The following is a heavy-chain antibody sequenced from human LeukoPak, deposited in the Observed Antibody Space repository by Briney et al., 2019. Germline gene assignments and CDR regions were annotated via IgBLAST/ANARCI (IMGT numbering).Heavy chain of an antibody. V-gene: IGHV3-21*01. Sequence: GGSLRLSCAASGFTFSSYSMNWVRQAPGKGLEWVSSISSSSSYIYYADSVKGRFTISRDNAKSSLYLQTNSLRAEDTAVYYCARHDILTGYPSFDYWGQGTLVTVSS. CDR3: ARHDILTGYPSFDY. CDR2: ISSSSSYI. J-gene: IGHJ4*02. CDR1: GFTFSSYS. D-gene: IGHD3-9*01.